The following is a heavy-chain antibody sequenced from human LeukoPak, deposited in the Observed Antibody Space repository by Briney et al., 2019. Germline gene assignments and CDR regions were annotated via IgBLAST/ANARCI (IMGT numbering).Heavy chain of an antibody. CDR1: GFTFSSYG. D-gene: IGHD3-22*01. V-gene: IGHV3-33*01. CDR2: IWYDGSNK. CDR3: ARVSGDSSGSPYGMDV. J-gene: IGHJ6*02. Sequence: GGSLRLSCAASGFTFSSYGMHWVRQAPGKGLEWVAVIWYDGSNKYYADSVKGRFTISRDNSKNTLYLQMNSLGAEDTAVYYCARVSGDSSGSPYGMDVWGQGTTVTVSS.